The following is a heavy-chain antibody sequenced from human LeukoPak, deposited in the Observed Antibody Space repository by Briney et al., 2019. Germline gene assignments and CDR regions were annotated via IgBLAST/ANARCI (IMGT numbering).Heavy chain of an antibody. CDR3: ARDTKYCSGGSCYPH. CDR1: GFTVSSNY. Sequence: PGGSLRLSCAASGFTVSSNYMSWVRQAPGKGLEWVSSISSSSSYIYYADSVKGRFTISRDNAKNSLYLQMNSLRAEDTAVYYCARDTKYCSGGSCYPHWGQGTLVTVSS. V-gene: IGHV3-21*01. J-gene: IGHJ4*02. D-gene: IGHD2-15*01. CDR2: ISSSSSYI.